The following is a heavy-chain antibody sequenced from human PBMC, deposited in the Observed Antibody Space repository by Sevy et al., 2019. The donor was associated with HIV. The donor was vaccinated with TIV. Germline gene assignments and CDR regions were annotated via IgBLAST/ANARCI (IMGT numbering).Heavy chain of an antibody. D-gene: IGHD3-3*01. CDR1: GFTFSSYG. Sequence: GGSLRLSCAASGFTFSSYGMHWVRQAPGKGLEWVAVISYDGSNKYYADSVKGRFTISRDNSKNTLYLQMNSLRAEDTAVYYCAKDRWDDFWSGYYYYYYGMDVWGQGTTVTVSS. CDR2: ISYDGSNK. J-gene: IGHJ6*02. CDR3: AKDRWDDFWSGYYYYYYGMDV. V-gene: IGHV3-30*18.